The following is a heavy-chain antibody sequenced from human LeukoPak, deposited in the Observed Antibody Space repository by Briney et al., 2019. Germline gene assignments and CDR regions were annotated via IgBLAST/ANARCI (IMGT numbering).Heavy chain of an antibody. Sequence: SETLSPTCAVSGASISGSGYYLGWIRQPPGKGLEWIGRIYASGSTRYNPSLKSRVTMSVDTSKNQFSLKLTSVTAADTAVYFCARGLAAAYDYNWFDPWGQGTLVSVSS. J-gene: IGHJ5*02. CDR2: IYASGST. CDR3: ARGLAAAYDYNWFDP. V-gene: IGHV4-61*05. D-gene: IGHD5-12*01. CDR1: GASISGSGYY.